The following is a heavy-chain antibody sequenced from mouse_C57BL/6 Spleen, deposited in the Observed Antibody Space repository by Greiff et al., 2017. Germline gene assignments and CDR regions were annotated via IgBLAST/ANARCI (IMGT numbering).Heavy chain of an antibody. V-gene: IGHV1-82*01. J-gene: IGHJ3*01. D-gene: IGHD4-1*02. CDR2: IYPGDGDT. CDR3: ARSNWEWFAY. Sequence: QVQLQQSGPELVKPGASVKISCKASGYAFSSSWMNWVKQRPGTGLEWIGRIYPGDGDTNYNGKFKGKATLTADKSSSTAYMQLSSLTSEDSAVYFCARSNWEWFAYWGQGTLVTVSA. CDR1: GYAFSSSW.